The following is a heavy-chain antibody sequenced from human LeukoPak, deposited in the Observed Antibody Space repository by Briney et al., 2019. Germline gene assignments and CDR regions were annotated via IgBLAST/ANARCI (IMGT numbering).Heavy chain of an antibody. CDR3: ARDNPYGSGSYYS. CDR2: IYYSGST. CDR1: GGSISSSSYY. J-gene: IGHJ4*02. Sequence: SETLSLTCTVSGGSISSSSYYWGWIRQPPGKGLEWIGSIYYSGSTNYNPSLKSRVTISVDTSKNQFSLKLSSVTAADTAVYYCARDNPYGSGSYYSWGQGTLVTVSS. V-gene: IGHV4-39*07. D-gene: IGHD3-10*01.